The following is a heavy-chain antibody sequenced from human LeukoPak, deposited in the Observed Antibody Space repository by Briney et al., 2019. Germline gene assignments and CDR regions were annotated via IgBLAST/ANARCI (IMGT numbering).Heavy chain of an antibody. CDR1: GGSISSYY. J-gene: IGHJ4*02. CDR2: IYYSGST. Sequence: TASETLSLTCTVSGGSISSYYWSWVRQPPGKGLEWIGYIYYSGSTNYNPSLKSRVTISVDTSKNQFSLKLSSVTAADTAVYYCARVDFDGEGPYFDYWGQGTLVTVSS. D-gene: IGHD3-9*01. V-gene: IGHV4-59*01. CDR3: ARVDFDGEGPYFDY.